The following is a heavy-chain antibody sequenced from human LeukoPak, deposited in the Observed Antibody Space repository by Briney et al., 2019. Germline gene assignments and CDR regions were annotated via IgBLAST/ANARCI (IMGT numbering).Heavy chain of an antibody. D-gene: IGHD4-23*01. CDR1: GGTFSSYA. CDR3: ASEVRFGGAFDI. V-gene: IGHV1-69*06. CDR2: IIPIFGTA. J-gene: IGHJ3*02. Sequence: SVKVSCKASGGTFSSYAISWVRQAPGQGLEWMGGIIPIFGTANYAQKFQGRVTITADTSTSTAYMELSSLRSEDTAVYYCASEVRFGGAFDIWGQGTMVTVSS.